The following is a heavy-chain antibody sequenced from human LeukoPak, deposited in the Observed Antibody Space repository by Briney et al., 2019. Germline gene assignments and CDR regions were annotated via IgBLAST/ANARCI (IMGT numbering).Heavy chain of an antibody. CDR2: IYYSGST. Sequence: PSETLSLTCTVSGGSVSSGSYYWSWIRQPPGKGLEWIGYIYYSGSTNYNPSLKSRVTISVDTSRNQFSLKVTSVTAADTAVYYCARVLLGSHYWGQGALVTVSS. CDR1: GGSVSSGSYY. D-gene: IGHD2-15*01. V-gene: IGHV4-61*01. J-gene: IGHJ4*02. CDR3: ARVLLGSHY.